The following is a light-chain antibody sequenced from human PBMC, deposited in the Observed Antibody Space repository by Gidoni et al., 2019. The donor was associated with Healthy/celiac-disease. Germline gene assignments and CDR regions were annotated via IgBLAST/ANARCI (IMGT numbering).Light chain of an antibody. Sequence: GDRVTITCRASQSISSYLNWYQQKPGKAPKLLIYAASSLQSGDPSRFSGSGSGTDFTLTISSLQPEDFATYYCQQSYSTPPWTFGQGTKVEIK. CDR1: QSISSY. V-gene: IGKV1-39*01. CDR2: AAS. CDR3: QQSYSTPPWT. J-gene: IGKJ1*01.